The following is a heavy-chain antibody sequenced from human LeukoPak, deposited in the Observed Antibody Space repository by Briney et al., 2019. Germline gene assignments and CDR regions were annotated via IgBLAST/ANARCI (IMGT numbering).Heavy chain of an antibody. CDR3: ARGDYCSGGSCYSNWFDP. CDR1: GGSFSGYY. J-gene: IGHJ5*02. D-gene: IGHD2-15*01. V-gene: IGHV4-34*01. Sequence: PSETLSLTCAVYGGSFSGYYWSWIRQPPGKGLEWIGEINHSGSTNYNPSLKSRVTISVDTPKNQFSLKLSSVTAADTAVYYCARGDYCSGGSCYSNWFDPWGQGTLVTVSS. CDR2: INHSGST.